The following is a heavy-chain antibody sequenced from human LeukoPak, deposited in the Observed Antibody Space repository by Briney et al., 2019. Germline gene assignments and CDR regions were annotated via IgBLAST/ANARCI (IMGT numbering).Heavy chain of an antibody. CDR1: GGSISSYY. D-gene: IGHD2-2*01. Sequence: PSETLSLTCTVSGGSISSYYWSWIRQPPGKGLEWIGYIHYSGSTYYNPSLKSRVTISVDTSKNQFSLKLSSVTAADTAVYYCARGYEGIYCSSTSCSRTQAFDYWGQGTLVTVSS. CDR3: ARGYEGIYCSSTSCSRTQAFDY. CDR2: IHYSGST. J-gene: IGHJ4*02. V-gene: IGHV4-59*12.